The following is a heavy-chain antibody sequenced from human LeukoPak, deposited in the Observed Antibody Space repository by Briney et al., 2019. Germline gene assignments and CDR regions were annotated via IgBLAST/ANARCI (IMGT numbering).Heavy chain of an antibody. J-gene: IGHJ5*02. CDR2: IWYDGSDK. Sequence: GGSLRLSCAASGFTFSSYGMHWVRQAPGKGLEWVAVIWYDGSDKYYTDSVKGRFTISRDNSKNTLFLQMNSLRAEDTAVYYCAKGGYCSSTSCYVGWFDPWGQGTLVTVSS. CDR1: GFTFSSYG. V-gene: IGHV3-33*06. D-gene: IGHD2-2*01. CDR3: AKGGYCSSTSCYVGWFDP.